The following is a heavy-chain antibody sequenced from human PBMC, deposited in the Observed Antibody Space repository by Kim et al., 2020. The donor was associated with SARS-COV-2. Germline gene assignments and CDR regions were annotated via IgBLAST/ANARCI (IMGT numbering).Heavy chain of an antibody. J-gene: IGHJ6*02. CDR3: ARVGGRYYYGMDV. V-gene: IGHV4-39*07. D-gene: IGHD1-26*01. Sequence: YTPSLKSRVTISVDTSKNQFSLKLSSVTAADTAVYYCARVGGRYYYGMDVWGQGTTVTVSS.